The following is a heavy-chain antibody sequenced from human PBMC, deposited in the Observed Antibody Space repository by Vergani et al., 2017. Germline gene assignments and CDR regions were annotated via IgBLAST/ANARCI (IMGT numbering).Heavy chain of an antibody. CDR1: GGSFSGYY. Sequence: QVQLQQWGAGLLKPSETLSLTCAVYGGSFSGYYWSWIRQPPGKGLEWIGEINHSGSTNYNPSLKSRVTISVDTSKNQFSLKLSSVTAADTAVYYCARAMVRVVIINYNWFAPWGQGTLVTVSS. CDR2: INHSGST. J-gene: IGHJ5*02. D-gene: IGHD3-10*01. V-gene: IGHV4-34*01. CDR3: ARAMVRVVIINYNWFAP.